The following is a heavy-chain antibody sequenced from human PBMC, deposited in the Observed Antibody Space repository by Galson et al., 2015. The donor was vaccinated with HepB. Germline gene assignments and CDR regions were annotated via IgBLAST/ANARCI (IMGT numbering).Heavy chain of an antibody. J-gene: IGHJ4*02. V-gene: IGHV3-64D*06. D-gene: IGHD4-17*01. CDR1: GFTFSSYA. Sequence: SLRLSCAASGFTFSSYAMHWVRQAPGKGLEYVSAISSNGGSTYYADSVKGRFTISRDNSKNTLYLQMSSLRAEDTAVYYCVKGPHLIVTTVTVFDYWGQGTLVTVSS. CDR2: ISSNGGST. CDR3: VKGPHLIVTTVTVFDY.